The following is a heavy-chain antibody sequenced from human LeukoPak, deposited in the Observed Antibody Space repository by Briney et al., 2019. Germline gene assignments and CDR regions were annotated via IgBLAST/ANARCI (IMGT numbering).Heavy chain of an antibody. V-gene: IGHV4-59*08. CDR1: GGSIRSYY. J-gene: IGHJ4*02. D-gene: IGHD3-10*01. CDR3: ARRPYYYGSGSSIYYFDY. Sequence: SQTLSLTCTVSGGSIRSYYWSWIRQPPGKGLEWIGYIYYSGSTNYNPSLQSRVTISVDTSKNQFSLKLSSLTAADTAVYYCARRPYYYGSGSSIYYFDYWGPGTLVTVSS. CDR2: IYYSGST.